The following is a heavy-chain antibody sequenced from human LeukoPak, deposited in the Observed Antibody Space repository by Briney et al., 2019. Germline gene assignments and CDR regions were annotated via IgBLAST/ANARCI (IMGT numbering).Heavy chain of an antibody. J-gene: IGHJ4*02. D-gene: IGHD1-26*01. CDR1: GFTFSSYG. V-gene: IGHV3-30*18. CDR3: AKGVGATRIFDY. CDR2: ISYDGSNK. Sequence: GGSLRLTCVASGFTFSSYGMHWVRQAPGEGPEWVAFISYDGSNKYYADSVKGRFTISRDNSKNTLYLQMNSLRAEDTAMYYCAKGVGATRIFDYWGQGTLVTISS.